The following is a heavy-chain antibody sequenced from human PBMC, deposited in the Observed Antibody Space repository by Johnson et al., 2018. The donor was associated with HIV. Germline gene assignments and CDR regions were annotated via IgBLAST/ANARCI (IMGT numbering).Heavy chain of an antibody. CDR1: GFTFSSYW. CDR2: IKQDGSEK. D-gene: IGHD3-16*01. V-gene: IGHV3-7*01. J-gene: IGHJ3*02. Sequence: VQLVESGGGVVQPGGSLRLSCAASGFTFSSYWMSWVRQAPGKGLEWVANIKQDGSEKYYVDSVKGRFTISRDNAKNSLYLQMNSLRAEETAVYYCARDWGTRGWDDAFDIWGQGTMVTVSS. CDR3: ARDWGTRGWDDAFDI.